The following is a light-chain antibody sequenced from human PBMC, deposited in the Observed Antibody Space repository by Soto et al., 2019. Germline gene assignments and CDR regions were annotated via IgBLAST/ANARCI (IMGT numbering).Light chain of an antibody. CDR2: AAS. CDR1: QSVSSSY. V-gene: IGKV3-20*01. CDR3: QYHGSSPIT. J-gene: IGKJ5*01. Sequence: EIALTQSPGTLSFSPGERATLSCRFSQSVSSSYLAWYQQKPGQAPRLLIFAASSRASGIPDRFSGSGSGTDFTLTISRLEPEDFALFYCQYHGSSPITFGQGTRLEIK.